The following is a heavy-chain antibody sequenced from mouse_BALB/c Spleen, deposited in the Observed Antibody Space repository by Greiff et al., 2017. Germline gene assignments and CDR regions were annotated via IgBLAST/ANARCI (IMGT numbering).Heavy chain of an antibody. J-gene: IGHJ4*01. V-gene: IGHV1S81*02. Sequence: VQLQQPGAELVKPGASVKLSCKASGYTFTSYYMYWVKQRPGQGLEWIGGINPSNGGTNFNEKFKSKATLTVDKSSSTAYMQLSSLTSEDSAVYYCTRSLLRPYYYAMDYWGQGTSVTVSS. CDR1: GYTFTSYY. CDR2: INPSNGGT. D-gene: IGHD1-2*01. CDR3: TRSLLRPYYYAMDY.